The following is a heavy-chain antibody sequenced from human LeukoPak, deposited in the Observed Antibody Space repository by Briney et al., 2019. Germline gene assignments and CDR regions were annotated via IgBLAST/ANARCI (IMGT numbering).Heavy chain of an antibody. CDR2: ISYDGSNK. CDR3: AKDRRGYSYGFPFDY. D-gene: IGHD5-18*01. Sequence: GRSLRLSCAASGFTFSSYGMHWVRQAPGKGLEWVAVISYDGSNKYYADSVKGRFTISRDNSKNTLYLQMNSLRAEDTAVYYCAKDRRGYSYGFPFDYWGQGTLVTVSS. J-gene: IGHJ4*02. CDR1: GFTFSSYG. V-gene: IGHV3-30*18.